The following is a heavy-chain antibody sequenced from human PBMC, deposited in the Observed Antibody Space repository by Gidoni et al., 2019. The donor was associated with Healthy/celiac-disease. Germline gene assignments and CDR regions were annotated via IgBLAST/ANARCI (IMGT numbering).Heavy chain of an antibody. CDR3: ARGRRMLVRGVIFDY. CDR1: GGSSRGYY. J-gene: IGHJ4*02. D-gene: IGHD3-10*01. V-gene: IGHV4-34*01. Sequence: QVPLQQWGAGLLKPSETLSLTCAVYGGSSRGYYWSWIRQPPGKGLEWIGEINHSGSTNYNPSLKSRVTISVDTSKNQFSLKLSSVTAADTAVYYCARGRRMLVRGVIFDYWGQGTLVTVSS. CDR2: INHSGST.